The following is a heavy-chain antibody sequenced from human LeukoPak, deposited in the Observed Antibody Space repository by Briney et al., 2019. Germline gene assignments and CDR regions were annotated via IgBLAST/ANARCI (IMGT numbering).Heavy chain of an antibody. CDR2: FIPILGIA. D-gene: IGHD1-26*01. CDR1: GGTSTSNP. V-gene: IGHV1-69*04. Sequence: GASVKVSSKALGGTSTSNPITWVRQAPGQGLDWMGRFIPILGIANYAQKFQGRVTITADKSTSTAYMELSSLRSEDTAVYYCARDSRIVGATRGISDYWGQGTLVTVSS. J-gene: IGHJ4*02. CDR3: ARDSRIVGATRGISDY.